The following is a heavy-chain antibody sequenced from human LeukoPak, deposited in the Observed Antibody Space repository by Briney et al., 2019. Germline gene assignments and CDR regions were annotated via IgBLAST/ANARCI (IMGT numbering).Heavy chain of an antibody. CDR2: IYYSGIT. D-gene: IGHD3-3*01. J-gene: IGHJ5*02. Sequence: SETLSLXCTVSGGSISSSSYYWGWIRQPPGKGLEWIGSIYYSGITYYNPSLKSRVTISVDTSKNQFSLKLSSVTAADTAVYYCARIPITIFGVVSYRNWFDPWGQGTLVTVSS. V-gene: IGHV4-39*01. CDR1: GGSISSSSYY. CDR3: ARIPITIFGVVSYRNWFDP.